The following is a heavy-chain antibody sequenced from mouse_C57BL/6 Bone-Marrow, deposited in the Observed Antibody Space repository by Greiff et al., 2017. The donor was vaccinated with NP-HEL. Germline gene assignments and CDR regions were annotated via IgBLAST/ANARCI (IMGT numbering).Heavy chain of an antibody. CDR2: ISSGGSYT. V-gene: IGHV5-6*01. D-gene: IGHD1-2*01. Sequence: EVKLMGSGGDLVKPGGSLKLSCAASGFTFSSYGMSWVRQTPDKRLEWVATISSGGSYTYYPDSVKGRFTISRDNAKNTLYQKISRLKSENTAKYYCARSLFIIDYWGQGTTLTVSS. CDR3: ARSLFIIDY. CDR1: GFTFSSYG. J-gene: IGHJ2*01.